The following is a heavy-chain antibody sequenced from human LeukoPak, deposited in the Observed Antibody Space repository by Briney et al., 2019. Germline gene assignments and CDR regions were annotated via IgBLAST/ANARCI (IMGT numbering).Heavy chain of an antibody. Sequence: PGGSLRLSCAASGXTFSSYEMNWVRQAPGKGLEWVANIKQDGSESNYVGSVKGRFTISRDNAKNSLYLQMNSLRAEDTAVYYCAKDSYSKGDYWGQGTLVTVSS. V-gene: IGHV3-7*03. CDR1: GXTFSSYE. J-gene: IGHJ4*02. CDR3: AKDSYSKGDY. CDR2: IKQDGSES. D-gene: IGHD4-11*01.